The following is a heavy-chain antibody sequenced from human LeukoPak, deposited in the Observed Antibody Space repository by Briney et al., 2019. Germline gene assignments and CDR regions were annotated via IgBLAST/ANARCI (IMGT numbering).Heavy chain of an antibody. CDR3: VGGPDAFDI. CDR1: GYSISSGYY. J-gene: IGHJ3*02. D-gene: IGHD3-16*01. CDR2: IYHSGST. V-gene: IGHV4-38-2*01. Sequence: SETLSLTCAVSGYSISSGYYWGWIRQPPGKGLEWIGSIYHSGSTYYNPSLKSRVTISLNTSKNQFSLKLSSVTAADTAVYYCVGGPDAFDIWGQGTMVTVSS.